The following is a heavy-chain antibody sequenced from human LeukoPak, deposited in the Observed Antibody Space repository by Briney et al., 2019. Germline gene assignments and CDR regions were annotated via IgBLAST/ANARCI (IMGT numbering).Heavy chain of an antibody. CDR3: AKGDRALPMPGRGYYMDV. D-gene: IGHD2/OR15-2a*01. CDR2: IRYDGTNR. V-gene: IGHV3-30*02. CDR1: GFTFSNYW. J-gene: IGHJ6*03. Sequence: GGSLRLSCAASGFTFSNYWMSWVRQAPGKGLEWVAFIRYDGTNRYYADSVKGRFTISRDNSKNTLYLQMSRLRAEDTAVYYCAKGDRALPMPGRGYYMDVWGKGTTVTISS.